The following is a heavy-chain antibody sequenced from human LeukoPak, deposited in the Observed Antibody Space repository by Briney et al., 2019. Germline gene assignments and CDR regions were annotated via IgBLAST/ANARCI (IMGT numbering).Heavy chain of an antibody. J-gene: IGHJ6*03. V-gene: IGHV4-34*01. CDR2: INHSGST. D-gene: IGHD1-14*01. CDR1: GGSFSGYY. Sequence: SETLSLTCAVYGGSFSGYYWSWIRQPPGKGLEWIGEINHSGSTNYNPSLKSRVSVSVDTSKNQFSLKLSSVTAADTAVYYCARFPGGAEYRHYYYMDVWGKGTTVTVSS. CDR3: ARFPGGAEYRHYYYMDV.